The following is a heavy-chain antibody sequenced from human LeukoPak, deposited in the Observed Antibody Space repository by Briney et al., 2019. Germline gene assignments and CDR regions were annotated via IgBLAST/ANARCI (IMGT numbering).Heavy chain of an antibody. D-gene: IGHD3-22*01. CDR2: IYYSGST. CDR1: GGSISSYY. J-gene: IGHJ4*02. Sequence: PETLSLTCTVSGGSISSYYWSWIRQPPGKGLEWIGYIYYSGSTNYNPSLKSRVTISVDTSKNQFSLKLSSVTAADTAVYYCARSPTYYDSSGYNYWGQGTLVTVSS. V-gene: IGHV4-59*01. CDR3: ARSPTYYDSSGYNY.